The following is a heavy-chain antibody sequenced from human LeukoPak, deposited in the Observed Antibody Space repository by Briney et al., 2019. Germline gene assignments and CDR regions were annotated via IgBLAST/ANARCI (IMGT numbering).Heavy chain of an antibody. CDR1: GDTFSSYA. CDR3: ARDRVVADLNWFDP. Sequence: GASVKVSCKASGDTFSSYAISWVRQAPGQGLEWMGGIIPIFGTANYAQKFQGRVTITADESTSTAYMELSSLRSEDTAVHYCARDRVVADLNWFDPWGQGTLVTVSS. D-gene: IGHD2-15*01. CDR2: IIPIFGTA. V-gene: IGHV1-69*13. J-gene: IGHJ5*02.